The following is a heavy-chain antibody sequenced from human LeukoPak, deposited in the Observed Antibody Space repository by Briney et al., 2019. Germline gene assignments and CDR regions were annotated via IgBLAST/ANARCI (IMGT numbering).Heavy chain of an antibody. CDR2: VSSSSSYI. CDR1: GFTFSSYT. Sequence: GGSLRLSCAASGFTFSSYTMNWVRQAPGKGLEWVSSVSSSSSYIYYADSVKGRFTISRDNAKNSLYLQMNSLRAEDTAVYYCASGSGGLNDYWGQGTLVTVSS. CDR3: ASGSGGLNDY. J-gene: IGHJ4*02. V-gene: IGHV3-21*01. D-gene: IGHD3-10*01.